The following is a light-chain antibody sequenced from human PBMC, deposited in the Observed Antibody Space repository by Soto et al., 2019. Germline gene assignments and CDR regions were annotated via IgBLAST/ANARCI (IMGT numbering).Light chain of an antibody. Sequence: DIQMTQSPSTLSGSVGDRVTITCRASQTISSWLAWDQQKPGKAPKLLIYKASTLKSVVPSRLSGSGSGTEFALTISSLQPDDFATYYCQHYNSYSEAFGQGTKVDIK. CDR3: QHYNSYSEA. J-gene: IGKJ1*01. CDR2: KAS. V-gene: IGKV1-5*03. CDR1: QTISSW.